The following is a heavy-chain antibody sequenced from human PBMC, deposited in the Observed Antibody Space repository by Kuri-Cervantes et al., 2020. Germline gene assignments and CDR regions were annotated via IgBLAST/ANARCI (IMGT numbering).Heavy chain of an antibody. Sequence: SQTLSLTCAVSGGSISSGDYYWSWIRQPPGKGLEWIGYIYYSGSTYYNPSLKSRVTISVDTSKNQFSLNLSSVTAADTAVYYCARGNWLFDAFDIWGQGTMVTVSS. CDR1: GGSISSGDYY. V-gene: IGHV4-30-4*01. CDR2: IYYSGST. D-gene: IGHD3-9*01. J-gene: IGHJ3*02. CDR3: ARGNWLFDAFDI.